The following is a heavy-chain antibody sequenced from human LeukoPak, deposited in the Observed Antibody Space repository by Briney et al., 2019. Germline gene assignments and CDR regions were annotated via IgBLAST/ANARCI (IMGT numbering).Heavy chain of an antibody. CDR1: VYTFTEHY. V-gene: IGHV1-2*02. J-gene: IGHJ6*03. D-gene: IGHD2-8*01. CDR2: INCNSGDA. CDR3: ARSAGHCSNGVCFTDYYMDV. Sequence: ASVKVSCKASVYTFTEHYLYWVRQAPGQGLEWVGRINCNSGDANSAQKFQGRVTMTRDTSVSTAYMDLSSVTSDDTAVYFCARSAGHCSNGVCFTDYYMDVWGRGTTVTVSS.